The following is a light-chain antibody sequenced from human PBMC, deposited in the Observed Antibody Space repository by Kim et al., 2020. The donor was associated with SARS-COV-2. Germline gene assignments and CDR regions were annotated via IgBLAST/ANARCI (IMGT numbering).Light chain of an antibody. V-gene: IGKV3-20*01. CDR1: QSVSSSY. J-gene: IGKJ3*01. CDR2: GAS. Sequence: PGESATLSCRASQSVSSSYLAWYQQKPGQAPRLLIYGASSRATGIPDRFSGSGSGTDFTLTISRLEPEDFAVYYCQQYGSSPRFTFGPGTKVDIK. CDR3: QQYGSSPRFT.